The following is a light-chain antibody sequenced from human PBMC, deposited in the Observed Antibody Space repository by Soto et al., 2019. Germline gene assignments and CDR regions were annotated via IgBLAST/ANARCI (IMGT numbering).Light chain of an antibody. CDR1: QSVSSSY. J-gene: IGKJ5*01. CDR2: GVF. Sequence: EIVLTQSPGTLSLSPGERATLSCRASQSVSSSYLAWYQQKPGQAPRLLIYGVFTRATGIPDRFSGSGSGTAFTLTISRLEPEDFAVYYCQQYDNSPQVTFGQGTRLEIK. V-gene: IGKV3-20*01. CDR3: QQYDNSPQVT.